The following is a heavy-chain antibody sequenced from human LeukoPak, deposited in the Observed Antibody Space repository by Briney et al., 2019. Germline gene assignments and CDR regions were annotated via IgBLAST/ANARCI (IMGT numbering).Heavy chain of an antibody. CDR1: GYTFINYG. CDR3: ARITRSDYDILTGLPLYYYYGMDV. D-gene: IGHD3-9*01. CDR2: ISPYNGKT. Sequence: ASVKVSCKASGYTFINYGIGWVRQAPGQGLEWMGWISPYNGKTKYAQNLQGRVTMTTDTSTSTAYMDLRSLTFDDTAVYYCARITRSDYDILTGLPLYYYYGMDVWGKGTTVTVSS. J-gene: IGHJ6*04. V-gene: IGHV1-18*01.